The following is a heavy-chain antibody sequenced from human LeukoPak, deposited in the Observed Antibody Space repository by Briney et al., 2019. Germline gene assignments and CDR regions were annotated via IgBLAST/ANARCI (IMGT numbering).Heavy chain of an antibody. V-gene: IGHV3-48*03. CDR2: ISDHGKSR. CDR1: GSTFSNYE. J-gene: IGHJ4*02. Sequence: PGGSLRLSCAASGSTFSNYEMNWVRQTPGKGLERVSYISDHGKSRNYVDSVKGRFTISRDNAKNSLYLQMNSLRVEDTAVYFCARARIAAPLLDYWGQGTLVTVSS. D-gene: IGHD6-13*01. CDR3: ARARIAAPLLDY.